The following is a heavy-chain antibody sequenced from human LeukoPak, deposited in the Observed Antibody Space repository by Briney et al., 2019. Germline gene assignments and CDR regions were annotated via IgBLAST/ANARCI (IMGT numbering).Heavy chain of an antibody. V-gene: IGHV1-2*02. Sequence: ASVVVSCKASGYTFTGYYMHWVRQAPGQGLEWMGWINPTRCGTNYVQKFRGRVTMTRDTSISTAYTELSGLRFDDSAIYYCARGSLGATALVPRDYWGHGALVT. CDR3: ARGSLGATALVPRDY. CDR2: INPTRCGT. J-gene: IGHJ4*01. D-gene: IGHD1-26*01. CDR1: GYTFTGYY.